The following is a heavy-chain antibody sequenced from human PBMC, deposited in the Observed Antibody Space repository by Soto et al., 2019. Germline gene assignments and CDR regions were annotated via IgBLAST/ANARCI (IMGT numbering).Heavy chain of an antibody. V-gene: IGHV3-48*03. CDR2: INYSGSTI. D-gene: IGHD1-26*01. J-gene: IGHJ4*02. Sequence: EVQLVESGGGLVQPGGSLRLSCAASGFTFSSYEMNWVRQAPGKGLEWISYINYSGSTIYYADSVKGRFTISRDNAKNLLYLQMNSLRAEDTAVYYCARGPRGSYPEYWGQGTLVTVSS. CDR3: ARGPRGSYPEY. CDR1: GFTFSSYE.